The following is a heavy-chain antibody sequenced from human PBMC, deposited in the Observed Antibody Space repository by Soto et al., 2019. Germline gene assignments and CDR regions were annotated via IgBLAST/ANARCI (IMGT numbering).Heavy chain of an antibody. CDR1: GDSVSSNSAA. D-gene: IGHD1-7*01. CDR3: ARDRRSITGTPNWLDP. J-gene: IGHJ5*02. CDR2: TYYRSKWYN. V-gene: IGHV6-1*01. Sequence: SQTLSLTCAISGDSVSSNSAAWNWIRQSPSRGLEWLGRTYYRSKWYNDYAVSVKSRITINPDTSKNQFSLQLNSVTPEDATVYYCARDRRSITGTPNWLDPWGQGTLVTVSS.